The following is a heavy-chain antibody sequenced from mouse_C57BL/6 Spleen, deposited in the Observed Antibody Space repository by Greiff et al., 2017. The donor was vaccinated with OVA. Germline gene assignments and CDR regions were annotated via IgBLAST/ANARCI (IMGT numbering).Heavy chain of an antibody. J-gene: IGHJ4*01. D-gene: IGHD2-1*01. CDR2: IYPGNSDT. Sequence: EVQLQQSGTVLARPGASVKMSCKTSGYTFTSYWMHWVKQRPGQGLEWIGAIYPGNSDTRYNQKFKGKAKLTAVTSASTAYMELSSLTNEDSAVYYCTRGEDGNYFYYAMDYWGQGTSVTASS. CDR1: GYTFTSYW. V-gene: IGHV1-5*01. CDR3: TRGEDGNYFYYAMDY.